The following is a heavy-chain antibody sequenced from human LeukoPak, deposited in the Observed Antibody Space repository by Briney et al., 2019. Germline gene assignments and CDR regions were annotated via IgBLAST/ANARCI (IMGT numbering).Heavy chain of an antibody. V-gene: IGHV3-49*04. J-gene: IGHJ4*02. CDR1: GFTFCDYA. Sequence: GGSLRLSCTASGFTFCDYAMSWVRQAPGKGLEWVGFIRSKAYGGTTEYAASVKGRFTISRDDSKSIAYLQMNSLKTEDTAVYYCTRVLSYYYDSSGYYGPFDYWGQGTLVTVSS. CDR2: IRSKAYGGTT. D-gene: IGHD3-22*01. CDR3: TRVLSYYYDSSGYYGPFDY.